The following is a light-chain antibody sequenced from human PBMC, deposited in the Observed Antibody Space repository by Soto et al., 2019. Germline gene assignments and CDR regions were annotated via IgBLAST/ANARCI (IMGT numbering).Light chain of an antibody. CDR3: QQSYDTVA. J-gene: IGKJ4*01. Sequence: DLRMTQSPSSLSASVGDRVSITCRASQTISSYLNWYQQKPGKAPQLLIYAASTLQSGVPSRFSGSGSGTDYTLTISSLQREDFATYYCQQSYDTVAFGGGTKVEIK. V-gene: IGKV1-39*01. CDR2: AAS. CDR1: QTISSY.